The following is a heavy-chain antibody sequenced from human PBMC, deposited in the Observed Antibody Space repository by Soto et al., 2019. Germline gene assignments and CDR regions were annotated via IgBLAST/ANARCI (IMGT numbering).Heavy chain of an antibody. D-gene: IGHD2-2*01. CDR2: INHRGST. CDR3: ARALYVPAAMSQGVAWFDP. J-gene: IGHJ5*02. V-gene: IGHV4-34*01. CDR1: GGSFSGYY. Sequence: QVQLQQWGAGLLKPSETLSLTCAVYGGSFSGYYWSWIRQPPGKGLEWIGEINHRGSTNYNPSLKSRVTISVDTSKNQFSLKLSSVTAADTAVYYCARALYVPAAMSQGVAWFDPWGQGTLVTVSS.